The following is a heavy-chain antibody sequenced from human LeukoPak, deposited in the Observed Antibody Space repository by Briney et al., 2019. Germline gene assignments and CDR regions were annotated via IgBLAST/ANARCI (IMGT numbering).Heavy chain of an antibody. J-gene: IGHJ4*02. CDR3: ARGASGQDFDY. CDR1: GGSFSGYY. D-gene: IGHD2-15*01. Sequence: SETLSLTCAVYGGSFSGYYWSWIRQPPGKGLEWIGEINHGGSTNYNASLKSRVTISVDTSKNQFSLNLSSVTAADTAVYYCARGASGQDFDYWGQGTLVTVSS. V-gene: IGHV4-34*01. CDR2: INHGGST.